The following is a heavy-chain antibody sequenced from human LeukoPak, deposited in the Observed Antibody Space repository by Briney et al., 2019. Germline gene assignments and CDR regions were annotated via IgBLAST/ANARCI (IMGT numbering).Heavy chain of an antibody. D-gene: IGHD2-15*01. Sequence: QPGGSLRLSCAASGFTFSSYWMSWVRQAPGKGLEWVANIKQDGNEKYYVDSVKGRFTISRDNAKNSLYLQMNSLRTEDTAVYYCARDSYSPPDYYYFGMDGWGQGTTVTVSS. J-gene: IGHJ6*02. CDR3: ARDSYSPPDYYYFGMDG. V-gene: IGHV3-7*01. CDR1: GFTFSSYW. CDR2: IKQDGNEK.